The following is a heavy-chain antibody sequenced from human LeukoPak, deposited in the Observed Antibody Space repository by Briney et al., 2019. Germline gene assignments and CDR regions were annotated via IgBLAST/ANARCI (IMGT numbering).Heavy chain of an antibody. J-gene: IGHJ4*02. CDR2: INPNSGGT. D-gene: IGHD6-13*01. V-gene: IGHV1-2*02. CDR3: ARERYSSFKADY. CDR1: GFTFTAYH. Sequence: GASVKVSCKASGFTFTAYHMHWVRQAPGQGLEWMGWINPNSGGTNYAQKFQGRVTMTRDTSISTAYMELSRLRSDDTAVYYCARERYSSFKADYWGQGTLVTVSS.